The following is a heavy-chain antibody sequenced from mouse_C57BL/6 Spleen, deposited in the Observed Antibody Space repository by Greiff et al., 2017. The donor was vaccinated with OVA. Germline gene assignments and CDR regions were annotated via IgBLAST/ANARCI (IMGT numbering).Heavy chain of an antibody. J-gene: IGHJ3*01. CDR2: INPNNGGT. V-gene: IGHV1-26*01. D-gene: IGHD1-1*01. CDR3: ARGGLTTPLAY. Sequence: EVQLQQSGPELVKPGASVKISCKASGYTFTDYYMNWVKQSHGKSLEWIGDINPNNGGTSYNQKFKGKATLTVDKSSSTAYMELRSLTSEDSAVYYCARGGLTTPLAYWGQGTLVTVSA. CDR1: GYTFTDYY.